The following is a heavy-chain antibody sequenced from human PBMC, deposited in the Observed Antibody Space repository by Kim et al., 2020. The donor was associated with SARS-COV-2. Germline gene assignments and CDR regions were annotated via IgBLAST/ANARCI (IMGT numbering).Heavy chain of an antibody. CDR2: INPRGGSP. V-gene: IGHV1-46*01. CDR1: GYTFTSYY. D-gene: IGHD5-12*01. J-gene: IGHJ4*02. Sequence: ASVKVSCKASGYTFTSYYMHWVRQAPGQGLEWMGIINPRGGSPSYAQKFQGRVTMTRDTSTSTVYMELSSLRSEDTAVYYCARDRGGSAVEGRLQFKPSYYFDYWGQGTLVTVSS. CDR3: ARDRGGSAVEGRLQFKPSYYFDY.